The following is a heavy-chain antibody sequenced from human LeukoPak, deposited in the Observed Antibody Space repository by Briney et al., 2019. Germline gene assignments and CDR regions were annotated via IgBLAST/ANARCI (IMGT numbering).Heavy chain of an antibody. CDR3: ASEYCTSSSCRFDS. Sequence: PSETLSLTCTVSGGSISTYYWSWIRQPPGKGLEWIGYIYYSGSTNYNPSLKSRVTISLDTSKYQFSLKLTSVTPADTAVYYCASEYCTSSSCRFDSWGQGTLVTVSS. J-gene: IGHJ4*02. CDR2: IYYSGST. V-gene: IGHV4-59*01. CDR1: GGSISTYY. D-gene: IGHD2-2*01.